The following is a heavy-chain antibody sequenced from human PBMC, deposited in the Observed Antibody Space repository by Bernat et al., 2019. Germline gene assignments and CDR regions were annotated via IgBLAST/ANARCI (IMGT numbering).Heavy chain of an antibody. CDR2: INSDGSST. D-gene: IGHD6-13*01. Sequence: EVQLVESGGGLVQPGGSLRLSCAASGFTLSSYWMHWVRQAPGKGLVWVSRINSDGSSTSYADSVKGRFTISRDNAKNTLYLQMNSLRAEDTAVYYCVIAAAGSYYFDYLGQGTLVTVSS. V-gene: IGHV3-74*01. CDR1: GFTLSSYW. CDR3: VIAAAGSYYFDY. J-gene: IGHJ4*02.